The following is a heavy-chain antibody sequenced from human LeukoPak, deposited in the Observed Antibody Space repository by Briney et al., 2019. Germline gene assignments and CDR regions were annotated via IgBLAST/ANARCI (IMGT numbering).Heavy chain of an antibody. D-gene: IGHD1-20*01. CDR3: AHTLHVNFGFDS. CDR2: IYWDDDK. V-gene: IGHV2-5*02. Sequence: SGPTLVNPTQTLTLTCTFSGFSLNTGGVGVGWIRQPPGKALEWLALIYWDDDKRYSTSLKSRLTVTKDTSKNQVVLTMTSMDPVDTATYYCAHTLHVNFGFDSWGQGALVTVSS. CDR1: GFSLNTGGVG. J-gene: IGHJ4*02.